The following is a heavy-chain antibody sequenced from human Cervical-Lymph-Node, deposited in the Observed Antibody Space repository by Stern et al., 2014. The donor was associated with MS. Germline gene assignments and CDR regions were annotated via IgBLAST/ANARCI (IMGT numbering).Heavy chain of an antibody. CDR3: ASAYSSSHYYFDY. Sequence: VQLVESGGGVVQPGGSLRLSCAGSGFSFSRYAMHWVRQAPGKGLEWVALIWYDGSNPYYADSVTGRFTISRDNFKNTLYLQRNSLRAEDTAVYYCASAYSSSHYYFDYWGQGTLVTVSS. CDR2: IWYDGSNP. D-gene: IGHD6-13*01. V-gene: IGHV3-33*01. J-gene: IGHJ4*02. CDR1: GFSFSRYA.